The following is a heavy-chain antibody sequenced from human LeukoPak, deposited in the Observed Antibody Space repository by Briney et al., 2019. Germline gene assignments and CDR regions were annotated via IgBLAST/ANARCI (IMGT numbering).Heavy chain of an antibody. Sequence: GGSLRLSCAASGFTFSNFWMHWVRQAPGKGLVWVSRINRDGSTTDYADSVKGRFTISRDNAKNTLYLQMNSLRAEDTAVYYCAKEAGPMVRGVGYMDVWGKGTTVTVSS. D-gene: IGHD3-10*01. CDR2: INRDGSTT. V-gene: IGHV3-74*01. CDR1: GFTFSNFW. J-gene: IGHJ6*03. CDR3: AKEAGPMVRGVGYMDV.